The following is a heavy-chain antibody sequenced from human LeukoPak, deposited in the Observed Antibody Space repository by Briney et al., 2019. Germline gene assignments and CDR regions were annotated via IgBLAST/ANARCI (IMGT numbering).Heavy chain of an antibody. D-gene: IGHD2-2*01. CDR1: GYTFTGYY. V-gene: IGHV1-2*02. CDR2: INPNSGGT. J-gene: IGHJ4*02. CDR3: AREGCSSTSCYVDY. Sequence: ASVKVSCKASGYTFTGYYMHWVRQAPGQGLEWMGWINPNSGGTNYAQKFQGRVTMTRDTSISTAYMELSRLRSDDTAVYYCAREGCSSTSCYVDYWGQGTLDSLSS.